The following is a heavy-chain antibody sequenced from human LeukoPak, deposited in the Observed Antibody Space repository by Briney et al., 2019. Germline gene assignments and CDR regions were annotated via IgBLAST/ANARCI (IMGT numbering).Heavy chain of an antibody. CDR3: ARDRRYFDWLRNYGMDV. D-gene: IGHD3-9*01. J-gene: IGHJ6*04. CDR1: GFTFSSYS. V-gene: IGHV3-21*01. Sequence: GGSLRLSCAASGFTFSSYSMNWVRQAPGKGLEWVSSISSSSSYIYYADSVKGRFTISRDNAKNPLYLQMNSLRAEDTAVYYCARDRRYFDWLRNYGMDVWGKGTTVTVSS. CDR2: ISSSSSYI.